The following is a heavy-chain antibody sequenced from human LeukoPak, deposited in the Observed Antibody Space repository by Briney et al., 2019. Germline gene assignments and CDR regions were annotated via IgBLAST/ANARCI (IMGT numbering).Heavy chain of an antibody. CDR1: GFTFDDYA. CDR3: AREGPRGYYDSSGYWYYYYGMDV. CDR2: IWYDGSNK. J-gene: IGHJ6*02. D-gene: IGHD3-22*01. V-gene: IGHV3-33*08. Sequence: PGGSLRLSCAASGFTFDDYAMHWVRQAPGKGLEWVAVIWYDGSNKYYADSVKGRFTISRDNSKNTLYLQMNSLRAEDTAVYYCAREGPRGYYDSSGYWYYYYGMDVWGQGTTVTVSS.